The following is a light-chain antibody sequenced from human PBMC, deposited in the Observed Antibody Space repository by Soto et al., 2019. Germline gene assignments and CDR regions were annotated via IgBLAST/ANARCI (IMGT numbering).Light chain of an antibody. V-gene: IGKV3-20*01. CDR1: QSVSSSD. CDR2: GAS. Sequence: EIVLTQSPGTLSLSPGERATHSCRASQSVSSSDLAWYQQKPGQAPRLLIYGASSRATGIPDRFSGSGSGIDFTLTISRLEPEDFAVYYCQHYGNSRTFGQGTKVEIK. J-gene: IGKJ1*01. CDR3: QHYGNSRT.